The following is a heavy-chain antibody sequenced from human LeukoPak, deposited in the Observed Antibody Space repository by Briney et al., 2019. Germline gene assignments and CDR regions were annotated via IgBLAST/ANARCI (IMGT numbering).Heavy chain of an antibody. CDR2: ISYSGST. V-gene: IGHV4-59*08. CDR1: GASISSYY. D-gene: IGHD5-12*01. J-gene: IGHJ4*02. CDR3: AKSNGYGLIDY. Sequence: SETLSLTCTVSGASISSYYWSWIRQPPGKGLECIGYISYSGSTNFNPSLKSRVTISVDSSKNQFSLKLSSVTAADTAMYYCAKSNGYGLIDYWGQGTLVTVSS.